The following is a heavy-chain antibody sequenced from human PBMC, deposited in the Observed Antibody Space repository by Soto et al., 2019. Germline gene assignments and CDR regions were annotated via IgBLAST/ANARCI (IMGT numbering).Heavy chain of an antibody. CDR3: ARGYYDSSVYTGFDY. CDR2: IRSSSSYT. V-gene: IGHV3-11*06. CDR1: GFTFSDYY. Sequence: WGVLRLSCAASGFTFSDYYTSWVRQAPGKGLEWVSYIRSSSSYTNYADSAKDRFPISGDNAKNSLYLHMNSLSAEDTAVYLCARGYYDSSVYTGFDYWGQGTLVTGSS. J-gene: IGHJ4*01. D-gene: IGHD3-22*01.